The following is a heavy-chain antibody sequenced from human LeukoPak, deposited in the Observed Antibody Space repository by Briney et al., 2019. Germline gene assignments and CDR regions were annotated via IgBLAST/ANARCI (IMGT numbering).Heavy chain of an antibody. CDR3: ARGARWEQLGFDY. Sequence: SETLSLTCTVSGGSIFTNDIYWSWIRQPPGRGLEWIGYIYYSGSTYYNPSLKSRVTILLDTSENHFSLKLTSVTAADTAVYYCARGARWEQLGFDYWGQGTLVTVSS. CDR1: GGSIFTNDIY. CDR2: IYYSGST. J-gene: IGHJ4*02. D-gene: IGHD1-26*01. V-gene: IGHV4-30-4*01.